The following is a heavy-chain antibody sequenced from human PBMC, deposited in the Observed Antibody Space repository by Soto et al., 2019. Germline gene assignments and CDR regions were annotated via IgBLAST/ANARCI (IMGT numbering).Heavy chain of an antibody. Sequence: SGPTLVKPTQTLTLTCTFSGFSLTTTGVGVGWIRQPPGKALEWLALIYWDDDKRYSPSLKSRLTITEDTSRNQVVLRMTNVDPVDTATYYCARLRWRSHDSSYFDLWGRGTLVTVSS. V-gene: IGHV2-5*02. CDR1: GFSLTTTGVG. CDR3: ARLRWRSHDSSYFDL. CDR2: IYWDDDK. D-gene: IGHD3-22*01. J-gene: IGHJ2*01.